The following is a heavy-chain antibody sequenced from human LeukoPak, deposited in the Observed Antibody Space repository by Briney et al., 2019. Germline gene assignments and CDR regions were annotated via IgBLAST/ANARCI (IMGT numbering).Heavy chain of an antibody. CDR1: GFTFSGYA. CDR3: AKEDFYESSGYPPFDY. CDR2: ISGSDGRT. J-gene: IGHJ4*02. D-gene: IGHD3-22*01. V-gene: IGHV3-23*01. Sequence: GGSLRLSCAASGFTFSGYAMSWVRQAPGKGLEWVSSISGSDGRTNYADSVKGRFTISRDNSKNTLYLQMNSLRAEDTAVYYCAKEDFYESSGYPPFDYWGQGTLVIVSS.